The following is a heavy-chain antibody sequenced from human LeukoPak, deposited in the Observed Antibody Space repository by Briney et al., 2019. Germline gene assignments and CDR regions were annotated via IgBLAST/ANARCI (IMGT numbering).Heavy chain of an antibody. J-gene: IGHJ4*02. D-gene: IGHD1-26*01. CDR1: GDSISSGSFQ. V-gene: IGHV4-61*02. CDR3: ARGVVGATAGGY. Sequence: SETLSLTCTVSGDSISSGSFQWSWIRQPAGKGLEWIGRINRSGSTRYNPSLRGRVTMSVDTSKDQFSLVLTSVTAADTAVYYCARGVVGATAGGYWGQGTLVTVSS. CDR2: INRSGST.